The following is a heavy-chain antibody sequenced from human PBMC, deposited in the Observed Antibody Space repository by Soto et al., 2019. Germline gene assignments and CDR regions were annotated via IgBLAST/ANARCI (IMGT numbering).Heavy chain of an antibody. V-gene: IGHV3-23*01. D-gene: IGHD3-10*01. Sequence: GGSLRLSCAASGFTFSSYAMSWVRQAPGKGLEWVSAISGSGGSTYYADSVEGRFTISRDDSRNTLYLQMNSLRAEDTAVYYCAKDIVTMVRGAPYGMDVWGQGTTVTVSS. J-gene: IGHJ6*02. CDR1: GFTFSSYA. CDR2: ISGSGGST. CDR3: AKDIVTMVRGAPYGMDV.